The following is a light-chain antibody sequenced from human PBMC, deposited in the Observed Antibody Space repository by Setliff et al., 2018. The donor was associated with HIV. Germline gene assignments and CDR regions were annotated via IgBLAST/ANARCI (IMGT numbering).Light chain of an antibody. CDR1: SSDIGTYNL. V-gene: IGLV2-14*02. CDR2: EVG. J-gene: IGLJ2*01. Sequence: QSALTQPASVSGSPGQSITISCTGTSSDIGTYNLVSWYQQYPGKAPKVMIYEVGNRPSGVPDRFSGSKSGNTASLTISGLQAEDEADYYCSSCSSSSTLVFGGGTKVTVL. CDR3: SSCSSSSTLV.